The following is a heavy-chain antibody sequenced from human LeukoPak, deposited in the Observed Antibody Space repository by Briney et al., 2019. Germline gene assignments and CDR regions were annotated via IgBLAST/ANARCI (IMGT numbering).Heavy chain of an antibody. CDR2: ISSSGGNT. Sequence: GGPLRLSCAASGFTFSCYAMSWVRQAPGKGLEWVSAISSSGGNTYYADSVKGRFTISRDSSKNTLYLQMNSLRAEDTAIYYCAKDLRGATVTTKGDYWGQGTLVTVSS. CDR1: GFTFSCYA. CDR3: AKDLRGATVTTKGDY. J-gene: IGHJ4*02. V-gene: IGHV3-23*01. D-gene: IGHD4-17*01.